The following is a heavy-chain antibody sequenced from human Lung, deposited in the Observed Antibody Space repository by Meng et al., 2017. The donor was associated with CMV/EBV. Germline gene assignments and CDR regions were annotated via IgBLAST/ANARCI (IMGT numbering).Heavy chain of an antibody. CDR2: IIPILGIA. D-gene: IGHD6-13*01. Sequence: GTFSSYAISWVRQAPGQGLEWMGGIIPILGIANYEQKFQGRVTITADKSTSTAYMELSSLRSEDTAVYYCARESRGAAAGWRWFDPWGQGTLVTVSS. J-gene: IGHJ5*02. CDR1: GTFSSYA. V-gene: IGHV1-69*10. CDR3: ARESRGAAAGWRWFDP.